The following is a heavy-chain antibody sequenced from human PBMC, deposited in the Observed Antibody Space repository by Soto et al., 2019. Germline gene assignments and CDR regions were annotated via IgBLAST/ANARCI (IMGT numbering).Heavy chain of an antibody. CDR1: GGTFSSYS. J-gene: IGHJ4*02. V-gene: IGHV1-69*06. CDR3: ARGEYGLWYFDY. Sequence: SVKVSCKASGGTFSSYSISWVRQAPGQGLEWMGGIIPIFGTANYAQKFRDRVTITADKSTNTAYMELSSLRSDDTAVYYCARGEYGLWYFDYWGQGTLVTVSS. CDR2: IIPIFGTA. D-gene: IGHD3-10*01.